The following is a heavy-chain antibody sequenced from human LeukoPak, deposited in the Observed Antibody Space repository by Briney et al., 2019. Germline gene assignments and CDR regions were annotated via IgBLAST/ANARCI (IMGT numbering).Heavy chain of an antibody. D-gene: IGHD6-13*01. V-gene: IGHV4-39*07. Sequence: SETLSLTCTVSGGSISSSSYYWGWIRQPPGKGLEWIGSIYYGGSTYYNPSLKSRVTISVDTSKNQFSLKLSSVTAADTAVYYCAREGVSSWYVVSPHLKYYFDYWGQGTLVTVSS. CDR3: AREGVSSWYVVSPHLKYYFDY. CDR2: IYYGGST. CDR1: GGSISSSSYY. J-gene: IGHJ4*02.